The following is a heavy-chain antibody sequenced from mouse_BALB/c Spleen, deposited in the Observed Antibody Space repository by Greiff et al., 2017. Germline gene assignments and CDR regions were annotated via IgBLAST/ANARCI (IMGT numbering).Heavy chain of an antibody. J-gene: IGHJ4*01. CDR2: ISSGGGST. Sequence: DVMLVESGGGLVKPGGSLKLSCAASGFAFSSYDMSWVRQTPEKRLEWVAYISSGGGSTYYPDTVKGRFTISRDNAKNTLYLQMSSLKSEDTAMYYCARRYGNYDGAMDYWGQGTSVTVSS. CDR3: ARRYGNYDGAMDY. CDR1: GFAFSSYD. D-gene: IGHD2-10*02. V-gene: IGHV5-12-1*01.